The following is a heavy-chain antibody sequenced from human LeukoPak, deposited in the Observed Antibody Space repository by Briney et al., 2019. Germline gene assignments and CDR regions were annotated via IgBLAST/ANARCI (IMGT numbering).Heavy chain of an antibody. Sequence: ASVKVSCKTSGYTFTSYHINWVRQATGQGLEWMGWMNPYSGDRGYAQKFQGRVSITSDTSISTAYMELSSLISEDTAVYFCARTTSLTASGYDYWGQGTLVTVSS. CDR3: ARTTSLTASGYDY. D-gene: IGHD4-17*01. V-gene: IGHV1-8*03. CDR1: GYTFTSYH. CDR2: MNPYSGDR. J-gene: IGHJ4*02.